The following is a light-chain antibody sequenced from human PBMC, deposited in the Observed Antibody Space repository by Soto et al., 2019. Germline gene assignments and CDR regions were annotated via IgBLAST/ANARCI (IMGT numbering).Light chain of an antibody. V-gene: IGLV3-21*02. CDR3: QVWNSGNDGV. CDR1: DIGSYG. J-gene: IGLJ2*01. CDR2: DDR. Sequence: SYELTQPPSVSVAPGQTARITCAGSDIGSYGVHWYQQKPGQAPVLVVSDDRDRPSGIPERFSGSNSGNTATPTISRVEAGDEADYFCQVWNSGNDGVFGGGTKLTVL.